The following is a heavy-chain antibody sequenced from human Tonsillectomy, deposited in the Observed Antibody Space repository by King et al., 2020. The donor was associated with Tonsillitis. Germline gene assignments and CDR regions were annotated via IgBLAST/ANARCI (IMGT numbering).Heavy chain of an antibody. J-gene: IGHJ4*02. V-gene: IGHV3-33*01. CDR1: GFTFSSYG. Sequence: VQLVESGGGVVQPGRSLRLSCAASGFTFSSYGMHWVRQAPVKGLEWVAVIWYDGSNKYYADSVKGRFTISRDNSKNTLYLQMNSLRAEDTAVYYCARVAAAGNYFDYWGQGTLVTVSS. CDR3: ARVAAAGNYFDY. CDR2: IWYDGSNK. D-gene: IGHD6-13*01.